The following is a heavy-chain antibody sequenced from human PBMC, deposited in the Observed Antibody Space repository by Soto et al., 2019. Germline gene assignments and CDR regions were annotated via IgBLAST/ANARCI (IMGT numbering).Heavy chain of an antibody. D-gene: IGHD2-15*01. J-gene: IGHJ6*02. Sequence: QVQLVQSGAEVKKPGSSVKVSCKASGGTFSSSAISWVRQAPGQGLEWMGGIIPIFGTANYAQKFQGRVTITADESTSKAYLELSSLRSEDTAVYYCARTLVVRHYYYGMDVLGQGNKGTVSS. V-gene: IGHV1-69*01. CDR2: IIPIFGTA. CDR1: GGTFSSSA. CDR3: ARTLVVRHYYYGMDV.